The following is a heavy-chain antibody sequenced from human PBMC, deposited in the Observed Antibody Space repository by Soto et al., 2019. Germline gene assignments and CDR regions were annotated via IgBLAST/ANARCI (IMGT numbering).Heavy chain of an antibody. CDR2: ISGSGGST. Sequence: GGSLGVSCAASVFTFSIYAMSWVGQAPGKGLELVSAISGSGGSTYYADSVKGRFTISRDNSKNTLYLQMNSLRAEDTAVYYCAKGASRPQYYDFWSDIDYFDYWGQGTMVTVSS. V-gene: IGHV3-23*01. CDR3: AKGASRPQYYDFWSDIDYFDY. D-gene: IGHD3-3*01. J-gene: IGHJ4*02. CDR1: VFTFSIYA.